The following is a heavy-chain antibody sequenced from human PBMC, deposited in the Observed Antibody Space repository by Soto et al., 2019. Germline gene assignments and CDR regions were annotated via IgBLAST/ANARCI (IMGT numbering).Heavy chain of an antibody. J-gene: IGHJ6*03. CDR2: ISGTSTCT. CDR1: GFTFGSHS. Sequence: PGGSLRLSCADSGFTFGSHSMFWVRQAPGKGLEWVSVISGTSTCTSYADSVKGRFTISRDNSKDTLYLQMESLRAEDTAVYYCAKEEGRYYYMDVWGKGTTVTVSS. CDR3: AKEEGRYYYMDV. V-gene: IGHV3-23*01.